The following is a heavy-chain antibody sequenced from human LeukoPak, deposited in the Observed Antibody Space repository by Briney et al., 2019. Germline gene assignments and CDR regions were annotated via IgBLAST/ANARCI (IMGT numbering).Heavy chain of an antibody. V-gene: IGHV3-23*01. D-gene: IGHD3-10*01. J-gene: IGHJ4*02. CDR3: AKQTQPYYYGSGSPPDY. CDR2: ISGSGGST. Sequence: GGSLRLSCAASGFTFSSYGMSWVRQAPGKGLEWVSVISGSGGSTYYADSVKGRFTISRDNSKNTLYLQMNSLRAEDTAVHYCAKQTQPYYYGSGSPPDYWGEGTLVTVSS. CDR1: GFTFSSYG.